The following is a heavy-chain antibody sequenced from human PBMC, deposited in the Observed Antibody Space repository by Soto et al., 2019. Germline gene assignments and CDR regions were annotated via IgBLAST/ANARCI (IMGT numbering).Heavy chain of an antibody. J-gene: IGHJ4*02. CDR2: ISGSGGST. V-gene: IGHV3-23*01. CDR3: AKGYYDFWSGYDYFDY. CDR1: GFTFSSYA. Sequence: EVQLLESGGGLVQPGGSLRLSCAASGFTFSSYAMSWVRQAPGKGLEWVSAISGSGGSTYYADSVKGRFTISRDNSKNTLYLQMNSLRAEDTAVYYCAKGYYDFWSGYDYFDYWGQATLVTVSS. D-gene: IGHD3-3*01.